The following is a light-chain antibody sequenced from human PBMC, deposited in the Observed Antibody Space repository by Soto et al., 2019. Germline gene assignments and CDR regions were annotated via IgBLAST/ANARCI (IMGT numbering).Light chain of an antibody. CDR1: NIGSKS. V-gene: IGLV3-21*02. CDR3: LVWDNSGDRYV. CDR2: EDY. J-gene: IGLJ1*01. Sequence: SYELTQPPSVSVAPGQTARITCGGNNIGSKSVHGYQQKPGQAPVVVVYEDYDRPSGIPERFSGSNSGNTATLTITRVEAGDEADYYCLVWDNSGDRYVFGTGTKVTVL.